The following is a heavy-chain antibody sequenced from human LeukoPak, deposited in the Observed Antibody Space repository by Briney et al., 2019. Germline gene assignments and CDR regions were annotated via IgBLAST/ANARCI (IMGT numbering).Heavy chain of an antibody. CDR3: ARVRGSYYYEFDS. Sequence: GGPLRLACSASGYLLSRYWMTWVRDSTGRAVEWVAKIKPDGSEKYYVDSVKGRFTVSRDNAKNSLYLEMNSLRVEDTAVFYCARVRGSYYYEFDSWGQGTLVTVSS. CDR1: GYLLSRYW. D-gene: IGHD1-26*01. J-gene: IGHJ4*02. CDR2: IKPDGSEK. V-gene: IGHV3-7*04.